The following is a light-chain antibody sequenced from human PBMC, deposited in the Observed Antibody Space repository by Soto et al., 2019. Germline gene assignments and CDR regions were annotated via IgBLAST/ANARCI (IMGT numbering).Light chain of an antibody. V-gene: IGLV2-23*02. Sequence: QSALTQPASVSGSPGQSITISCTGTSSDVGSYNLVSWYQQHPGKAPKLMIYEVSKRPSGVSNRFSGSKSGNTASLTISGLQAEDEADYYCCSYAGSTFYAFGTGTRSPS. J-gene: IGLJ1*01. CDR2: EVS. CDR1: SSDVGSYNL. CDR3: CSYAGSTFYA.